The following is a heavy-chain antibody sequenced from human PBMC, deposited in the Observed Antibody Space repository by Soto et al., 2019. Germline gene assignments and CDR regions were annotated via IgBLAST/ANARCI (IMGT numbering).Heavy chain of an antibody. D-gene: IGHD3-3*01. CDR2: IDWDDDK. Sequence: KSGPTLVNPTQTLTLTCTFSGFSLSTSGMCVSWIRQPPGKALEWLALIDWDDDKYYSTSLKTRLTISKDTSKNQVVLTMTNMDPVDTATYYCARLKRCGVAHDFDYWGQGTLVTVSS. CDR3: ARLKRCGVAHDFDY. J-gene: IGHJ4*02. CDR1: GFSLSTSGMC. V-gene: IGHV2-70*01.